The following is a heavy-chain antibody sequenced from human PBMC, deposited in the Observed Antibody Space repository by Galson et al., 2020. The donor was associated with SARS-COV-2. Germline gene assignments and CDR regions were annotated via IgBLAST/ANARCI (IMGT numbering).Heavy chain of an antibody. CDR1: GFTFSTYS. Sequence: GSLRLSCAASGFTFSTYSMNWVRQAPGKGLEWVSFISSSSSYIYYADSVKGRFTISRDNAKNSLYLQMNSLRAEDTAVYYCARAQWRTIFGVVTDALDALDLWGQGTMVTVSS. CDR3: ARAQWRTIFGVVTDALDALDL. V-gene: IGHV3-21*01. J-gene: IGHJ3*01. D-gene: IGHD3-3*01. CDR2: ISSSSSYI.